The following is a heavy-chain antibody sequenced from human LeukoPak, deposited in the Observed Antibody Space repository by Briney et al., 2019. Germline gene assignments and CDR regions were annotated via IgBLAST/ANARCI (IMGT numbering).Heavy chain of an antibody. V-gene: IGHV1-24*01. CDR1: GYTLTELS. CDR3: ATEVVYDSSGYYLFDY. Sequence: ASVKVSCKVSGYTLTELSMHWVRQAPGKGLEWMGGFDPEDGETIYAQKFQGRVIMTEDTSTDTAYMELSSLRSEDTAVYYCATEVVYDSSGYYLFDYWGQGTLVTVSS. CDR2: FDPEDGET. D-gene: IGHD3-22*01. J-gene: IGHJ4*02.